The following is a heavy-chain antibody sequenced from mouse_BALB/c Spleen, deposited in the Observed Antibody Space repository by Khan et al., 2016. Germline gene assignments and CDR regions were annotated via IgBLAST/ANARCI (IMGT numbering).Heavy chain of an antibody. J-gene: IGHJ3*01. CDR1: GFNIKDTY. V-gene: IGHV14-3*02. CDR3: ARIYYGGAY. Sequence: EVQLQESGADLVKPGASVKLSCTASGFNIKDTYIHWVKQRPEQALEWIGRIDPANGNTEYDPKFQGKATITADISSNTAYLQLSSLTSEDTVVYYCARIYYGGAYWGQGTLVTVSA. CDR2: IDPANGNT. D-gene: IGHD2-1*01.